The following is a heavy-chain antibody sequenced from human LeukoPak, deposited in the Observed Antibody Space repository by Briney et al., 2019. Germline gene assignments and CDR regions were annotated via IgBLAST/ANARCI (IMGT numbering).Heavy chain of an antibody. CDR2: FDPEDGET. V-gene: IGHV1-24*01. CDR1: GYTLTELS. D-gene: IGHD3-3*01. J-gene: IGHJ4*02. Sequence: ASVKVSCKVSGYTLTELSMHWVRQAPGKGLEWMGGFDPEDGETIYAQKFQGRVTMTEDTSTDTAYMELGSLRSEDTAVYYCATAIWSGYSHRPFDYWGQGTLVTVSS. CDR3: ATAIWSGYSHRPFDY.